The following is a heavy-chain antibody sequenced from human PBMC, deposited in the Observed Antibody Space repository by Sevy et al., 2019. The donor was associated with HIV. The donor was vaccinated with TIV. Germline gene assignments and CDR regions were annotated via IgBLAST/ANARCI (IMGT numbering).Heavy chain of an antibody. J-gene: IGHJ5*02. CDR2: IDTNNGNT. D-gene: IGHD1-1*01. V-gene: IGHV1-18*04. CDR3: ARWQLAKDYNWFDP. CDR1: GYTFTFYG. Sequence: ASVKVSCKGSGYTFTFYGMSWVRQAPGQGLEWIGWIDTNNGNTKYGLKFQDRVTMTTDTSTTTAYLEVRSLRPDDTACYYCARWQLAKDYNWFDPWGQGTQVTVSS.